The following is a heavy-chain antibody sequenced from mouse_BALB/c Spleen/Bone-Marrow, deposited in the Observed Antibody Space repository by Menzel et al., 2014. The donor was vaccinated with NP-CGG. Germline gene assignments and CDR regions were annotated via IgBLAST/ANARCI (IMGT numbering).Heavy chain of an antibody. V-gene: IGHV1-18*01. Sequence: VQLQQPGPELVKPGASVKISCKTSGYTFTEYTMHWVKQSRGKSLEWIGGINPNNGGTSYNQKFKGKATLTVDKSSSTAYMELRSLTSEDSAVYYCARKDYGYNYAMDYWGQGTSVTVSS. CDR1: GYTFTEYT. J-gene: IGHJ4*01. CDR2: INPNNGGT. D-gene: IGHD1-2*01. CDR3: ARKDYGYNYAMDY.